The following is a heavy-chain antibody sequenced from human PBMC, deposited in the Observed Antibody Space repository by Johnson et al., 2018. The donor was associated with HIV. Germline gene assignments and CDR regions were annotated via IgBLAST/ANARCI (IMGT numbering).Heavy chain of an antibody. D-gene: IGHD3-22*01. V-gene: IGHV3-30*04. CDR3: TTGETYYYDSSGYYGDAFDI. Sequence: QVQLVESGGGVVQPGRSLRLSCAASGFTFSSYAMHWVRQAPGKGLEWMAVISYDGSNQYYADSVKGRFPISRDDSKNTLYLQMNSLKTEDTAVYYCTTGETYYYDSSGYYGDAFDIWGQGTMVTVSS. CDR2: ISYDGSNQ. CDR1: GFTFSSYA. J-gene: IGHJ3*02.